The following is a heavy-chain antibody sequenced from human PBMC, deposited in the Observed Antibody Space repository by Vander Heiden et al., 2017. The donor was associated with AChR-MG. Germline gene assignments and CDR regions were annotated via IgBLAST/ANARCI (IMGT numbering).Heavy chain of an antibody. Sequence: QVQLVESGGGVVQPGRSLRLSRAASGFTFSSYAIRWVRLPPGKGLEWVAVSSYDGSNKVYADSVKGRFTISRDKSKNTLYLQMNSLRAEDTAVYDCAREGGYDFPYYFDHWGQGTLVTVSS. V-gene: IGHV3-30*04. CDR3: AREGGYDFPYYFDH. D-gene: IGHD3-16*01. J-gene: IGHJ4*02. CDR1: GFTFSSYA. CDR2: SSYDGSNK.